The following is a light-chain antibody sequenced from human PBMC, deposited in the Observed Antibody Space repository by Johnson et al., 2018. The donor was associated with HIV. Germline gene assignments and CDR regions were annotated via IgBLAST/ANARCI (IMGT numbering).Light chain of an antibody. Sequence: QSVLTQPPSVSAAPGQKVTISCSGRSSNIGNAYVSWYQQLPGTAPKLLIYENDKRPSGIPDRFSGSKSGTSATLAITGLQTGDEADYYCGTWDSSLSVRVCGTGTKVTVL. CDR2: END. CDR1: SSNIGNAY. J-gene: IGLJ1*01. V-gene: IGLV1-51*02. CDR3: GTWDSSLSVRV.